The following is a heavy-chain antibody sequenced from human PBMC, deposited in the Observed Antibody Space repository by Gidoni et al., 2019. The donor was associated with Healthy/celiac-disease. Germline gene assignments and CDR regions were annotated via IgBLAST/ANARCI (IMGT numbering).Heavy chain of an antibody. D-gene: IGHD3-3*01. J-gene: IGHJ6*03. CDR1: GGSFSGYY. CDR2: INHSGST. CDR3: ARGRGLRRFLEWLPPLPYYYYYMDV. Sequence: QVQLQQWGAGLLQPSETLSLTCAVYGGSFSGYYWSWIRQPPGKGLEWIGEINHSGSTNYNPSLKSRVTISVDTSKNQFSLKLSSVTAADTAVYYCARGRGLRRFLEWLPPLPYYYYYMDVWGKGTTVTVSS. V-gene: IGHV4-34*01.